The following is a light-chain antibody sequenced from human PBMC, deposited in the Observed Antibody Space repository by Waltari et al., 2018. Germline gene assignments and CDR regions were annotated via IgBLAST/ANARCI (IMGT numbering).Light chain of an antibody. Sequence: EIVLTQSPATLSLSPGERATLSCRASLSVGSYLAWYQQKPGQAPRLLIYDASNRATGVPLRFSGSWSGTDFTLTISSLEPEDFAVYYCQQRSNWLKYTFGQGTKVEIK. J-gene: IGKJ2*01. CDR1: LSVGSY. V-gene: IGKV3-11*01. CDR3: QQRSNWLKYT. CDR2: DAS.